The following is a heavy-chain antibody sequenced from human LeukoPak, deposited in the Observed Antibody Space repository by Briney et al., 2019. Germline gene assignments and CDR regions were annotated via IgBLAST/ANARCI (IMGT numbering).Heavy chain of an antibody. CDR2: MNPNSGIT. V-gene: IGHV1-8*01. CDR1: GYTFTSYD. D-gene: IGHD3-22*01. CDR3: ARRSGSSGTTVNY. Sequence: ASVKVSCKASGYTFTSYDINWVRQATGQGLEWMGWMNPNSGITGQAQKFQGRITMTRNTSISTAYMELSSLTSEDTAVYYCARRSGSSGTTVNYWGQGTLVTASS. J-gene: IGHJ4*02.